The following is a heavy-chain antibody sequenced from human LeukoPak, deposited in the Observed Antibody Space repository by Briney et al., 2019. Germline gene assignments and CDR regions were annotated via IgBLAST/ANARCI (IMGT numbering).Heavy chain of an antibody. CDR1: EFTFSSYW. D-gene: IGHD3-10*01. J-gene: IGHJ5*02. CDR3: ARDRYYASGSYNWFDP. CDR2: ISTSSSYT. Sequence: GGSLRLSCAASEFTFSSYWMHWVRQAPGKGLEWVSYISTSSSYTNYADSVKGRFTISRDNAKNSLYLQMNSLRAEDTAVYYCARDRYYASGSYNWFDPWGQGTLVTVSS. V-gene: IGHV3-11*05.